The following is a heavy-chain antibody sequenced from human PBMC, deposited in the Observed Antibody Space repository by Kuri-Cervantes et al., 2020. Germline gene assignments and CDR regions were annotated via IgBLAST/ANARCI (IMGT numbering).Heavy chain of an antibody. CDR1: GYSFTSYW. CDR3: AKGLDTYYYSYYDY. J-gene: IGHJ4*02. D-gene: IGHD3-16*01. V-gene: IGHV3-9*01. Sequence: SLKISCKGSGYSFTSYWIGWVRQAPGKGLEWVSCISWNSGNIAYADSVKGRFTISRDNAKNSLYLQMNSLRAEDTAFYYCAKGLDTYYYSYYDYWGQGTLVTVSS. CDR2: ISWNSGNI.